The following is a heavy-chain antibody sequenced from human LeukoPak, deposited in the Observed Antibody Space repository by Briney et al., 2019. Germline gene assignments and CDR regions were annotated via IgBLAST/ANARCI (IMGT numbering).Heavy chain of an antibody. J-gene: IGHJ3*02. V-gene: IGHV4-59*01. Sequence: SETLSLTCTVSGGSTSSYYWSWIRQPPGKGLEWIGYIYYSGSTNYNPSLKSRVTISVDTSKNQFSLKLSSVTAADTAVYYCAREYDTCAFDIWGQGTMVTVSS. CDR3: AREYDTCAFDI. CDR1: GGSTSSYY. D-gene: IGHD2-8*01. CDR2: IYYSGST.